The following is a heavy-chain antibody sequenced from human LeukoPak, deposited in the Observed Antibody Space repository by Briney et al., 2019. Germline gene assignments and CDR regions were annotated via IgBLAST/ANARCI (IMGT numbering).Heavy chain of an antibody. Sequence: EASVKVSCKASGYTFTGYYIHWVRQAPGQGLECMGWINPNSGGTNYAQKFQGRVTMTRDTSISTAYMELSRLRSDDTAVYYCARGGSGSYSSWLDPWGQGTLVTVSS. CDR3: ARGGSGSYSSWLDP. CDR2: INPNSGGT. J-gene: IGHJ5*02. D-gene: IGHD3-10*01. V-gene: IGHV1-2*02. CDR1: GYTFTGYY.